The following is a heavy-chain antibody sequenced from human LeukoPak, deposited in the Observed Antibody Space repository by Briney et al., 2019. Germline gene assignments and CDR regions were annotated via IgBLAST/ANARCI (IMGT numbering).Heavy chain of an antibody. CDR1: GGTFSSYD. Sequence: ASVKVSCKASGGTFSSYDINWVRQATGQGLEWMGWMNPNSGNTGYAQKFQGRVTITRNTSISTAYMELSSLRSEDTAVYYCAKQLIVATTNPGIEAAGIDYWGQGTLVTVSS. D-gene: IGHD6-13*01. J-gene: IGHJ4*02. V-gene: IGHV1-8*03. CDR2: MNPNSGNT. CDR3: AKQLIVATTNPGIEAAGIDY.